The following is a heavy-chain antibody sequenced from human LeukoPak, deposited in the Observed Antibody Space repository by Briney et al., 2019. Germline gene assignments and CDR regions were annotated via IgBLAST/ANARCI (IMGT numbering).Heavy chain of an antibody. D-gene: IGHD3-16*01. V-gene: IGHV1-2*02. CDR1: GYTFIGYY. Sequence: ASVKVSCKASGYTFIGYYMHWVRQAPGQGLEWMGWINTNSGSTNYAQKFQGRVTMTRDTSSSTAYMELSRLRVDDTAVYYCVRDDYVWGSPRINWFDPWGQGTLVTVSS. J-gene: IGHJ5*02. CDR2: INTNSGST. CDR3: VRDDYVWGSPRINWFDP.